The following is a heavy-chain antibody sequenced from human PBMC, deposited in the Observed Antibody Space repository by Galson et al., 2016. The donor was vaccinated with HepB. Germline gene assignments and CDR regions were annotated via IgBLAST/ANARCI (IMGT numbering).Heavy chain of an antibody. D-gene: IGHD2-15*01. Sequence: SLRLSCAASGFTFSDNYMSWIRQAPGKGLEWLSYITSTGSYTNYAGSVKGRFTVSRDNSKGTPYLQMNSLSAEDTAVYYCAREGKGGRVDYYYYYYMDVWGKGTTVTVSS. CDR1: GFTFSDNY. J-gene: IGHJ6*03. CDR2: ITSTGSYT. CDR3: AREGKGGRVDYYYYYYMDV. V-gene: IGHV3-11*06.